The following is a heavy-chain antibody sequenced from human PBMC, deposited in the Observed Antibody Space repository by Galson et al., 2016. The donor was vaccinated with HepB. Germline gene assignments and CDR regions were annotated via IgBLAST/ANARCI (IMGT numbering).Heavy chain of an antibody. CDR1: GFTVSSIH. V-gene: IGHV3-53*01. CDR3: VRERPWYFDV. Sequence: SLRLSCAASGFTVSSIHMNWVRQGPETGLEWVSDIYTSGNTYYADSVQGRFTISRDNSKNTVYLQMNSLRADDTAVYYYVRERPWYFDVWGRGTVVTVSS. CDR2: IYTSGNT. J-gene: IGHJ2*01.